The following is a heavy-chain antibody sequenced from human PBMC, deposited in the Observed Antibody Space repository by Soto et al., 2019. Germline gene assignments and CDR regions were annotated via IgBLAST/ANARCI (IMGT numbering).Heavy chain of an antibody. D-gene: IGHD1-26*01. J-gene: IGHJ5*02. CDR3: AREVGATGWFDP. Sequence: SETLSLTCTVSGGSISSYYWSWIRQPPGKGLEWIGYIYYSRSTYYNPSLKSRVTISVDTSKNQFSLKLSSVTAADTAVYYCAREVGATGWFDPWGQGTLVTVSS. CDR2: IYYSRST. V-gene: IGHV4-59*12. CDR1: GGSISSYY.